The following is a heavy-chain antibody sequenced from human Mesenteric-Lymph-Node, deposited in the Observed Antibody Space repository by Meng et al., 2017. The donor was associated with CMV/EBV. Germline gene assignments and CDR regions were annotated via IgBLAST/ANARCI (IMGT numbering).Heavy chain of an antibody. V-gene: IGHV1-8*01. CDR3: ARGPDSIVVVPAATFTYYGMDV. D-gene: IGHD2-2*01. CDR2: MNPNSGNT. CDR1: GYTFTSYD. J-gene: IGHJ6*02. Sequence: ASVKVSCTASGYTFTSYDINWVRQATGQGLEWMGWMNPNSGNTGYAQKFQGRVTMTRNTSISTAYMELSSLRSEDTAVYYCARGPDSIVVVPAATFTYYGMDVWGQGTTVTVSS.